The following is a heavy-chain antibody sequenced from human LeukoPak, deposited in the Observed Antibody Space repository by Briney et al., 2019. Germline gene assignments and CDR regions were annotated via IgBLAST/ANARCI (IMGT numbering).Heavy chain of an antibody. CDR2: INPSGGST. J-gene: IGHJ3*02. Sequence: ASVKVSCKASGYTFTSYYMHWVRQAPGQGLEWMGIINPSGGSTSYAQKFQGRVTMTRDTSTSTVYMELSSLRSDDTAVYYCAGDSGYCSSTSCYAFDIWGQGTMVTVSS. CDR3: AGDSGYCSSTSCYAFDI. V-gene: IGHV1-46*01. D-gene: IGHD2-2*01. CDR1: GYTFTSYY.